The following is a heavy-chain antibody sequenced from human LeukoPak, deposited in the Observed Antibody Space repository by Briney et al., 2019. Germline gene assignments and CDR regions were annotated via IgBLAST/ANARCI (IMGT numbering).Heavy chain of an antibody. CDR2: ITNDGGST. D-gene: IGHD6-19*01. CDR1: GFTFSSSP. CDR3: VKPQYSSGWLGY. Sequence: PGGSLRLSCSAPGFTFSSSPMHWVRQAPGKGLEYVSAITNDGGSTYSADSVRGRFTISRDNSKNTLYLQMSSLRADDTAVYYCVKPQYSSGWLGYWGQGTLVTVSS. V-gene: IGHV3-64D*06. J-gene: IGHJ4*02.